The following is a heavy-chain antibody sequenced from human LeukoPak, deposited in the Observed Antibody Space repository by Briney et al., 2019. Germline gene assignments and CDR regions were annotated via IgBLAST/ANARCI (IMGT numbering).Heavy chain of an antibody. Sequence: RSGGSLRLSCAASGFTFSSHAMHWVRQAPGKGLEWTAIISYDGSKKFYADSVKGRFTISRDNSKNTLYLQMNSLRVEDTAVYYCARVPGYSWGQGTLVTVSS. CDR2: ISYDGSKK. CDR1: GFTFSSHA. CDR3: ARVPGYS. V-gene: IGHV3-30*14. J-gene: IGHJ4*02. D-gene: IGHD1-1*01.